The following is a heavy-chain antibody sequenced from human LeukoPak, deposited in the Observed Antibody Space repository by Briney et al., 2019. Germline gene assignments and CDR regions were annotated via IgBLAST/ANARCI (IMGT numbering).Heavy chain of an antibody. CDR2: IHYSGSS. J-gene: IGHJ4*02. D-gene: IGHD3-10*01. V-gene: IGHV4-39*01. CDR3: TRHFGSGRDDY. Sequence: SETLSLTCTVSGGSISSSNYYWGWIRQPPGKGLEWIGSIHYSGSSYYNPSLKSRVTVSVDTSKNQFTVNLSSVTAADTAVYYCTRHFGSGRDDYWGQGTLVTVSS. CDR1: GGSISSSNYY.